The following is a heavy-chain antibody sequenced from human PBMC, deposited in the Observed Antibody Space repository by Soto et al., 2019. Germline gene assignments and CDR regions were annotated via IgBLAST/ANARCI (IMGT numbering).Heavy chain of an antibody. CDR2: INHSGST. V-gene: IGHV4-34*01. CDR3: ARGIVVVVAATPTHRPNWFDP. D-gene: IGHD2-15*01. Sequence: SETLSLTCAVYGGSFSGYYWSWIRQPPGKGLEWIGEINHSGSTNYNPSLKSRVTISVDTSKNQFSLKLSSVTAADTAVYYCARGIVVVVAATPTHRPNWFDPWGQGTLVTVSS. CDR1: GGSFSGYY. J-gene: IGHJ5*02.